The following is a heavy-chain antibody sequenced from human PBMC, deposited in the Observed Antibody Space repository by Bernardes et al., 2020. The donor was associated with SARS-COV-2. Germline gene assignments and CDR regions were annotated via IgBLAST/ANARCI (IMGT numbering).Heavy chain of an antibody. Sequence: ASVKVSCRASGYTFTAYYIHCVRQAPGQGLDWKGLLYPPSGRTEYAQKFKGRVTLTSDTAIKTAYMEVRRLNFDETAVYYCGAVTYRQYDDFDICGQGTMVTV. CDR2: LYPPSGRT. V-gene: IGHV1-2*02. J-gene: IGHJ3*02. D-gene: IGHD2-2*01. CDR1: GYTFTAYY. CDR3: GAVTYRQYDDFDI.